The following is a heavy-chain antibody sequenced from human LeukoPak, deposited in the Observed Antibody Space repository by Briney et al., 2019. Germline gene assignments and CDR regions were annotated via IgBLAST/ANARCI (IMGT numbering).Heavy chain of an antibody. Sequence: GGSLRLSCAASGFTLSSYAMSWVRQAPGKGLEWVSAISGSGGSTYYADSVKGRFTISRDNSKNTLYLQMNSLRAEDTAVYYCAKFIAAPGTGGVDYWGQGTLVTVSS. J-gene: IGHJ4*02. CDR3: AKFIAAPGTGGVDY. CDR1: GFTLSSYA. D-gene: IGHD6-13*01. CDR2: ISGSGGST. V-gene: IGHV3-23*01.